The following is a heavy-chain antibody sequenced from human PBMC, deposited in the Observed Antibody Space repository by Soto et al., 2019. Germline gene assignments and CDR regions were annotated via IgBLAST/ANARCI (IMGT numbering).Heavy chain of an antibody. CDR1: SGSFSGYY. CDR3: ARVATLIPVLLWFGSPTARWFDP. CDR2: INHSGST. V-gene: IGHV4-34*01. D-gene: IGHD3-10*01. J-gene: IGHJ5*02. Sequence: PSETLSLTCAVSSGSFSGYYWSRVRQPPGKGLEWIAEINHSGSTNYNPSLKSRVTRSVDTSKNQFSLKLSSVTAADTAVYYCARVATLIPVLLWFGSPTARWFDPWGQGTLVTVSS.